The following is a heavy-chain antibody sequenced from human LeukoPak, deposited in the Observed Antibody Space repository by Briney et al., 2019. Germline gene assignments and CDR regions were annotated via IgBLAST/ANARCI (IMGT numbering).Heavy chain of an antibody. CDR2: TYSGGST. CDR1: GFSVSSNY. CDR3: AREAYHYYGMDV. V-gene: IGHV3-66*01. J-gene: IGHJ6*02. Sequence: PGGSLRLSCAASGFSVSSNYMSWVRQAPGKGLEWVSVTYSGGSTYYADSVKGRFTISRDNSKNTLYLQMNSLRDEDTAVYYCAREAYHYYGMDVWGQGTTVTVSS. D-gene: IGHD3-16*01.